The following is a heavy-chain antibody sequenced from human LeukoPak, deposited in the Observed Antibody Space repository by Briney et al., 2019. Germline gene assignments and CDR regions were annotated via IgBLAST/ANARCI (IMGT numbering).Heavy chain of an antibody. V-gene: IGHV3-30*04. J-gene: IGHJ4*02. CDR3: ARGIIVGATRYYFDY. Sequence: GGSLRLSCEVSGITFRSYAMHWVRQAPGKGLDWVATISYDGYNKYYADSVKGRFTISRDNSKNTLYLQLNSPRPEDTAVYYCARGIIVGATRYYFDYWGQGTLVTVSS. CDR2: ISYDGYNK. D-gene: IGHD1-26*01. CDR1: GITFRSYA.